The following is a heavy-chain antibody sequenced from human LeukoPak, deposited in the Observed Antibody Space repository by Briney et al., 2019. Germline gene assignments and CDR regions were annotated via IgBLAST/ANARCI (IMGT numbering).Heavy chain of an antibody. CDR2: ISGSGGST. CDR3: ANGRGYCSSTSCYDVYFDY. V-gene: IGHV3-23*01. J-gene: IGHJ4*02. CDR1: GFTFSSYA. D-gene: IGHD2-2*01. Sequence: PGGSLRLYCAASGFTFSSYAMSRVRQAPGKGLEWVSAISGSGGSTYYADSVKGRFTISRDNSKNTLYLQMNSLRAEDTAVYYCANGRGYCSSTSCYDVYFDYWGQGTLVTVSS.